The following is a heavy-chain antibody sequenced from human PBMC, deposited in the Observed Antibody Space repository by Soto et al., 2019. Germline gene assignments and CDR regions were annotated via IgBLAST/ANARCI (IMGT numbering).Heavy chain of an antibody. Sequence: SETLSLTCTVSGGSISSYYWSWIRQPAGKGLEWNGRIYTSGSTNYNPSLKSRVTMSVDTSKNQFSLKLSSVTAADTAVYYCARAARPGYYYYYYGMDVWGQGTTVTVSS. CDR1: GGSISSYY. CDR3: ARAARPGYYYYYYGMDV. D-gene: IGHD6-6*01. CDR2: IYTSGST. V-gene: IGHV4-4*07. J-gene: IGHJ6*02.